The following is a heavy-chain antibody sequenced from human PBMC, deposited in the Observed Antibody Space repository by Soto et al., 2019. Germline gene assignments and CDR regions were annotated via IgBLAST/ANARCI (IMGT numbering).Heavy chain of an antibody. D-gene: IGHD3-22*01. Sequence: QVKLVQSGAEVKKPGASIKVSCKASGYSFATSGMTWVRQAPGQGLEWVGWISAYNGNSNYDQNLQDRVTMTIDTSTTTAYLELRNLRSDDSAVYYCARAGQYYDASGYANWGQGTLVTVSS. CDR3: ARAGQYYDASGYAN. V-gene: IGHV1-18*01. CDR1: GYSFATSG. CDR2: ISAYNGNS. J-gene: IGHJ4*02.